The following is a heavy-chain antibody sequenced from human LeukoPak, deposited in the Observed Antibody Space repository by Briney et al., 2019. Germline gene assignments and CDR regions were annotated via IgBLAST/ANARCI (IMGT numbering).Heavy chain of an antibody. Sequence: GASVKVSCTVSGYTLTEFSMHWVRQAPGKGLEWMGSSNPEEGEPIYAQKFQGRVTMTEDTSTDTAYMELSSLGSEDTAVYYCGTPDILTGFDDYWGQGTLVTVSS. CDR3: GTPDILTGFDDY. CDR2: SNPEEGEP. J-gene: IGHJ4*02. D-gene: IGHD3-9*01. V-gene: IGHV1-24*01. CDR1: GYTLTEFS.